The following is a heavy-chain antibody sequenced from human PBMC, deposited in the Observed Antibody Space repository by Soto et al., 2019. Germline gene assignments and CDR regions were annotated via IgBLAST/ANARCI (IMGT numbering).Heavy chain of an antibody. CDR1: GGTINTYA. CDR3: AREVQVHTPAFVY. CDR2: ISPMFGAA. V-gene: IGHV1-69*19. J-gene: IGHJ4*02. Sequence: QVQLVQSGAEMKKPGSSVKVSCQSSGGTINTYAMNWVRQAPGQGPEWMVDISPMFGAANYAAKFQGRVTITADESPGTSYMQLSSLTSEDTALYFCAREVQVHTPAFVYWGQGTLVTVSS. D-gene: IGHD3-10*01.